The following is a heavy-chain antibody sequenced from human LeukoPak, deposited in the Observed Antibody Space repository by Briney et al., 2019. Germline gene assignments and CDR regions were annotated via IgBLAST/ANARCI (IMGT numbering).Heavy chain of an antibody. CDR2: IYTSGST. J-gene: IGHJ5*02. V-gene: IGHV4-4*07. CDR3: ARDPTYYYGSGSYYNP. Sequence: SETLSLTCTVSGGSISSYYWSWIRQPAGKGLEWIGRIYTSGSTNYNPPLKSRVTMSVDTSKNQFSLKLSSVTAADTAVYYCARDPTYYYGSGSYYNPWGQGTLVTVSS. D-gene: IGHD3-10*01. CDR1: GGSISSYY.